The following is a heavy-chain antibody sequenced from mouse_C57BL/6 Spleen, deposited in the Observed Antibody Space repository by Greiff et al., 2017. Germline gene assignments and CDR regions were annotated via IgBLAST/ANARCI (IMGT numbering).Heavy chain of an antibody. CDR1: GYTFTSYW. CDR3: ARAPYYSNYEYFDY. V-gene: IGHV1-64*01. J-gene: IGHJ2*01. D-gene: IGHD2-5*01. Sequence: VQLQQPGAELVKPGASVKLSCKASGYTFTSYWMHWVKQRPGQGLEWIGMIHPNSGSTNYNEKFKSKATLTVDKSSSTAYMQLSSLTSEDSAVYYCARAPYYSNYEYFDYWGQGTTLTVSS. CDR2: IHPNSGST.